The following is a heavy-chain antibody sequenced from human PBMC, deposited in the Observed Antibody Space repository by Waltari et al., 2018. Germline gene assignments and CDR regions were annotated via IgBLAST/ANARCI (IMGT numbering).Heavy chain of an antibody. CDR3: ARGVTTVEY. J-gene: IGHJ4*02. V-gene: IGHV3-7*04. Sequence: EVQLVESGGGLVQPGGSLRLSCSGSGFTFTNHWMSWVGQAPGKGPEWVASRKQDGSEKYYVDSMKGRFTISRDNAKNSLSLQMDSLRAEDTAVYFCARGVTTVEYWGQGTLVTVSS. CDR2: RKQDGSEK. D-gene: IGHD2-21*02. CDR1: GFTFTNHW.